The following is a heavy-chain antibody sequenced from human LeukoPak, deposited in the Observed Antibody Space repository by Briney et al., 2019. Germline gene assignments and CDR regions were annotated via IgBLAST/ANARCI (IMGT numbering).Heavy chain of an antibody. CDR2: IYYSGST. CDR1: GGSISSGDYY. Sequence: SETLSLTCTVSGGSISSGDYYGSWIRHPPGKGLEGVGYIYYSGSTYYNPSLKSRVTISVDTSKNQFSLKLSSVTAADTAVYYCARRDDELLYSDYWGQGTLVTVSS. D-gene: IGHD2-15*01. V-gene: IGHV4-30-4*08. CDR3: ARRDDELLYSDY. J-gene: IGHJ4*02.